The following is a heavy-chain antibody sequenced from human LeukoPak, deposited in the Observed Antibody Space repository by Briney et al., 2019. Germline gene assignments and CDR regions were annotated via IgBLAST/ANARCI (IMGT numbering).Heavy chain of an antibody. V-gene: IGHV1-8*01. D-gene: IGHD3-9*01. Sequence: ASVKVSCKASGYTFTSYDINWVRQATGQGLEWMGWMNPNSGNTGYAQKFQGRVTMTRNTSISTAYMELSSLRSEDTAVYYCARGPYDILTGYPDYYYYMDVWGKGTTVTVSS. CDR1: GYTFTSYD. CDR3: ARGPYDILTGYPDYYYYMDV. J-gene: IGHJ6*03. CDR2: MNPNSGNT.